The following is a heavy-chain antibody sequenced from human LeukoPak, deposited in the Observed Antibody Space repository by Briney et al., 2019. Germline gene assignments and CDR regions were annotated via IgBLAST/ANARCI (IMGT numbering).Heavy chain of an antibody. V-gene: IGHV4-39*01. D-gene: IGHD2-21*02. Sequence: SETLSLTCTVSGGFISSSSYYWGWIRQPPGKGLEWLGSIYYSVSTYYNPSLKSRVTISVDTSRNQFSLKLSSVTAADTAVYYCARQALVVTAILGDFDYWGQGTLVTVSS. J-gene: IGHJ4*02. CDR1: GGFISSSSYY. CDR2: IYYSVST. CDR3: ARQALVVTAILGDFDY.